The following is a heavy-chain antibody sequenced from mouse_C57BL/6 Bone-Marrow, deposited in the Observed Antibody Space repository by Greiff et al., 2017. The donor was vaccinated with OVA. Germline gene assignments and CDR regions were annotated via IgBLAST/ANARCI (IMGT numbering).Heavy chain of an antibody. D-gene: IGHD2-4*01. Sequence: VQLQQSGAELARPGASVKLSCKASGYTFTSYGISWVKQRTGQGLEWIGEIYPRSGNTYYNEKFKGKATMTADKSSSTAYMERSILKTEDTRVYSCARSGYDYGNYFDYWGQGTTLTVSS. V-gene: IGHV1-81*01. J-gene: IGHJ2*01. CDR3: ARSGYDYGNYFDY. CDR2: IYPRSGNT. CDR1: GYTFTSYG.